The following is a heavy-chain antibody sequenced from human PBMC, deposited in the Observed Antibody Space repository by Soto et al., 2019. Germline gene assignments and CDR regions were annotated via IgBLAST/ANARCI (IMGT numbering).Heavy chain of an antibody. Sequence: EVQLVESGGGLVQPGGSLRLSCAASGFTFSDHYMDWVRQAPGKGLEWVGRSKNKADSYTTEYAAAVKGRFTISRDGSKNSLFLQRNSMKTEDTAVYYCTVWGSGNDFGAAWGQGIRVTVSS. D-gene: IGHD3-10*01. CDR3: TVWGSGNDFGAA. V-gene: IGHV3-72*01. CDR2: SKNKADSYTT. CDR1: GFTFSDHY. J-gene: IGHJ4*02.